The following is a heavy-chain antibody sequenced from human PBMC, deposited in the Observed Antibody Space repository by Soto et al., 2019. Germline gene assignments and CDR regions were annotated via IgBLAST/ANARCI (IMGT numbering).Heavy chain of an antibody. CDR2: IIPNLGIA. J-gene: IGHJ5*02. Sequence: SVKVSCKSSGGTFSSYTISWVRQAPGQGLEWMGRIIPNLGIANYAQKFQGRVTITADKSTSTAYMELSSLRSEDTAVYYCARDCSSTSCYAYPWGQGTLVTVSS. V-gene: IGHV1-69*04. CDR1: GGTFSSYT. CDR3: ARDCSSTSCYAYP. D-gene: IGHD2-2*01.